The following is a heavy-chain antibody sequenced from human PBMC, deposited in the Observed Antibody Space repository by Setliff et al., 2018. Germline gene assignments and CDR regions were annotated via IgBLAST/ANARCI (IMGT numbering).Heavy chain of an antibody. V-gene: IGHV1-69*13. D-gene: IGHD3-10*01. Sequence: SVKVSCKASGGTFRSDGFNWVRQAPGQGLEWMGRIIPVFRTAKYAQKFQGRVTISADESTNTAYMELRSLRSDDTAVYFCSRLVRFCTRTVCQRLSGDDYWGQGTLVTVSS. CDR3: SRLVRFCTRTVCQRLSGDDY. CDR1: GGTFRSDG. CDR2: IIPVFRTA. J-gene: IGHJ4*02.